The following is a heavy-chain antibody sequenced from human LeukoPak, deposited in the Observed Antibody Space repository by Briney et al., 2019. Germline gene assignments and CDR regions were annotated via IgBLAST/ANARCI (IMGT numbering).Heavy chain of an antibody. CDR2: MNPNSGNT. CDR1: GYTFTSYD. J-gene: IGHJ4*02. Sequence: VASVKVSCKASGYTFTSYDINWVRQAPGQGLEWMGWMNPNSGNTVYAQRFQGRVTMTRNTYISTAYMEPSSLRSEDTAVYYCASSSPPATVTTTFDYWGQGTLVTVSS. D-gene: IGHD4-11*01. CDR3: ASSSPPATVTTTFDY. V-gene: IGHV1-8*01.